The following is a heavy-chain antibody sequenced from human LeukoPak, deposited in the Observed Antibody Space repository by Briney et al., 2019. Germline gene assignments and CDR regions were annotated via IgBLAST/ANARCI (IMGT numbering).Heavy chain of an antibody. V-gene: IGHV3-48*03. CDR3: ARREKPLDAFDI. CDR1: GFTFSSYE. J-gene: IGHJ3*02. CDR2: ISSSGSTI. Sequence: GGSLRLSCAASGFTFSSYEMNWVRQAPGKGLEWVSYISSSGSTIYYADSAKGRFTISRDNAKNSLYLQMNSLRAEDTAVYYCARREKPLDAFDIWGQGTMVTVSS.